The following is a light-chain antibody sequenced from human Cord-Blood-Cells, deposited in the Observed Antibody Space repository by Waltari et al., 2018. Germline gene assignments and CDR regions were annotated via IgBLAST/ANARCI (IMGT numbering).Light chain of an antibody. CDR3: QQYDNLPPKLT. CDR1: QDISNY. CDR2: DAS. Sequence: DIQMTQSPSSLSASVGDRVTITCQASQDISNYLNWYQQKPGKAPKLLIYDASNLETGVPSRFSGSGSGTDFTFTISSLQPEDIATYYCQQYDNLPPKLTFGRGTKVEIK. V-gene: IGKV1-33*01. J-gene: IGKJ4*01.